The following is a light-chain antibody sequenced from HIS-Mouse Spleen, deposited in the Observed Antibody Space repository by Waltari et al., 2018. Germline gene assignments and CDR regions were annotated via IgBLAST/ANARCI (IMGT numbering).Light chain of an antibody. J-gene: IGLJ1*01. Sequence: SYVLTQPPSVSVAPGQTARITCGGNNLGSQSAHWYQQKPGQAPVLVVHDDSDRPSGIPERFAGSNSGNTATLTISRVEAGDEADYYCQVWDSSSDHVFGTGTKVTVL. V-gene: IGLV3-21*02. CDR3: QVWDSSSDHV. CDR2: DDS. CDR1: NLGSQS.